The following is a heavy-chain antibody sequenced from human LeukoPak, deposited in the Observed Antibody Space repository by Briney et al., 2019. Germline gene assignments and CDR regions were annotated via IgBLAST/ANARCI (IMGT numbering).Heavy chain of an antibody. V-gene: IGHV3-9*01. CDR2: ISWNSDRI. D-gene: IGHD4-17*01. CDR1: GFTFDDYA. J-gene: IGHJ4*02. Sequence: GGSLRLSCAASGFTFDDYAMHWVRQAPGKGLEWVSGISWNSDRIGYADSVKGRFTISRDNAKNSLFLQMNSLRAEDTALYYCAKATVTMYYFDYWGQGTLVTVSS. CDR3: AKATVTMYYFDY.